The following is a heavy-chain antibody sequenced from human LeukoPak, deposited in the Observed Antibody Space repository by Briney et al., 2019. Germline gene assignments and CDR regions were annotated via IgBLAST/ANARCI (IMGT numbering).Heavy chain of an antibody. CDR1: GYPLTELS. CDR3: ATLDYYDNSGNYDF. V-gene: IGHV1-24*01. CDR2: YDPEDGEA. J-gene: IGHJ4*02. D-gene: IGHD3-22*01. Sequence: GSVKESCKVSGYPLTELSMHWVRQAPGKGLEWMGGYDPEDGEAIYAQKFQGKVTMTEDTSTDTAYMELSSLRSEDTAVYYCATLDYYDNSGNYDFWGQGTLVTVSS.